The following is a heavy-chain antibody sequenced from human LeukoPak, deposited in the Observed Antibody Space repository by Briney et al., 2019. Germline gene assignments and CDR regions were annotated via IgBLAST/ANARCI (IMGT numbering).Heavy chain of an antibody. CDR2: ISSSGSTI. D-gene: IGHD3-10*01. J-gene: IGHJ4*02. Sequence: PGGSLRLSCAASGFTFSSYEMNWVRQAPGKGLEWVSYISSSGSTIYYADSVKGRFTISRDNGKNSFYLQMSSLRVEDTAVYYCTKEETRGGDLYYWGQGALVTVSS. CDR1: GFTFSSYE. V-gene: IGHV3-48*03. CDR3: TKEETRGGDLYY.